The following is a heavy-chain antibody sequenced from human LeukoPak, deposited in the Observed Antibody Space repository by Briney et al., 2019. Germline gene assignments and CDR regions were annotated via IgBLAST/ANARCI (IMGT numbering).Heavy chain of an antibody. J-gene: IGHJ3*02. V-gene: IGHV3-53*04. D-gene: IGHD3-10*01. CDR1: GFTVSSND. CDR3: ARGFLQSAFDI. Sequence: KPGGSLRLSCAASGFTVSSNDMSWVRQAPGKGLEWVSVVYTGGSPYYADSVKGRFTISRHNSKNTLYLQMNSLRAEDTAMYYCARGFLQSAFDIWGQGTMVTVSS. CDR2: VYTGGSP.